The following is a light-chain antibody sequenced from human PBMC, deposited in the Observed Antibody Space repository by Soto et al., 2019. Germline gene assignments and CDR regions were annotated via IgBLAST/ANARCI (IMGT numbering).Light chain of an antibody. V-gene: IGLV1-40*01. J-gene: IGLJ1*01. CDR2: NSY. CDR1: SSNIGAGYD. Sequence: QAVVTQPPSVSGAPGQRVTISCSGSSSNIGAGYDVHWYQQLPGTAPKLLIRNSYNRPSGVPDRFSGSKSGTSASLAITGLQAEDEADYYCQSYDGSLIRSYVFGTGTKLTVL. CDR3: QSYDGSLIRSYV.